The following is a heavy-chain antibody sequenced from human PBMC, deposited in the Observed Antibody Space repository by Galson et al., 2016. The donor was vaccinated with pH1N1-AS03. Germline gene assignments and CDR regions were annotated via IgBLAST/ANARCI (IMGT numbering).Heavy chain of an antibody. CDR2: IDPSGGGT. J-gene: IGHJ4*02. D-gene: IGHD3-10*01. V-gene: IGHV1-46*01. Sequence: SVKVSCKASGYTFTRYYMHWVRQAPGQGLEWMGVIDPSGGGTTYAQKFHGRVTMTRDTSTTTAHMELSSLRSEDTAIYYCVAYGSGTQAYFDYWGQETLVTVSS. CDR1: GYTFTRYY. CDR3: VAYGSGTQAYFDY.